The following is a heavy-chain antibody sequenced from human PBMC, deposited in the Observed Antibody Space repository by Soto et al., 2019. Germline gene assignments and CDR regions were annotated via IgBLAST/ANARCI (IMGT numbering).Heavy chain of an antibody. Sequence: PSETLSLTCTVSGGSISSYYWSWIRQPPGKGLEWIGYIYYSGSTNYNPSLKSRVTISVDTSKNQFSLKLSSVTAADTAVYYCGRGESATYYDFWSGYRPFDYWGQGTLVTVSS. J-gene: IGHJ4*02. CDR2: IYYSGST. V-gene: IGHV4-59*01. D-gene: IGHD3-3*01. CDR1: GGSISSYY. CDR3: GRGESATYYDFWSGYRPFDY.